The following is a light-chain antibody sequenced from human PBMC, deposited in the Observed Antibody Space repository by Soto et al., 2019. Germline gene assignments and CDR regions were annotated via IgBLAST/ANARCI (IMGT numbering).Light chain of an antibody. CDR2: EVT. CDR1: SSDVGGYNY. J-gene: IGLJ1*01. V-gene: IGLV2-8*01. CDR3: CSYADSNSFYV. Sequence: QSALTQPPSASGSPGQSVTISCTGTSSDVGGYNYVSWYQQHPGKAPKLIIYEVTQRPSGVPDRFSGSKSGNTASLTVSGLQAEDEADYYCCSYADSNSFYVFGTGTKLTVL.